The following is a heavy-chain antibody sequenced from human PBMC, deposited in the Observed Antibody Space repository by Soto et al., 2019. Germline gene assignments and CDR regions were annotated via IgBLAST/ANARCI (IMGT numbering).Heavy chain of an antibody. CDR2: IYSGGST. CDR1: GFTVSSNY. CDR3: ARGSRGYSDGSYSLIAY. J-gene: IGHJ4*02. Sequence: GGSLRLSCAASGFTVSSNYMSWVRQAPGKGLEWVSVIYSGGSTYYADSVKGRFTISRHNSKNTLYLQMNSLRAEDTAVYYCARGSRGYSDGSYSLIAYWGQGTLVPVSS. V-gene: IGHV3-53*04. D-gene: IGHD5-18*01.